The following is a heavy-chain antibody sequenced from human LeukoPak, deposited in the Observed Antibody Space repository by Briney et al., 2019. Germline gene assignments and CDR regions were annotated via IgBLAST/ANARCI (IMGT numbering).Heavy chain of an antibody. CDR3: ARARGGYYGSSAYYPAPAVDY. J-gene: IGHJ4*02. CDR2: IYYSGST. CDR1: GGSISSYY. V-gene: IGHV4-59*01. Sequence: IPSETLSLTCTVSGGSISSYYWSWIRQPPGKGLEWIGYIYYSGSTNYNPSLKSRVTISVDTSKNQFSLKLSSVTAADTAVYYCARARGGYYGSSAYYPAPAVDYWGQGTLVTVSS. D-gene: IGHD3-22*01.